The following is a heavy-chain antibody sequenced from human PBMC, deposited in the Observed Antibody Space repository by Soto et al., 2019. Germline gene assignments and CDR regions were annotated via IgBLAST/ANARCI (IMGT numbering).Heavy chain of an antibody. J-gene: IGHJ5*01. CDR3: ARAREVAWFDS. Sequence: EVQLVESGGGLVKPGESLRLSCAASGFSFSSYTMNWVRQAPGKGLQWVSSITNRGTHTYSADSVKGRFTISRDNDKNSLYLQMNNLRAEGTGIYYCARAREVAWFDSWGLGTLVTVTS. V-gene: IGHV3-21*06. D-gene: IGHD2-15*01. CDR2: ITNRGTHT. CDR1: GFSFSSYT.